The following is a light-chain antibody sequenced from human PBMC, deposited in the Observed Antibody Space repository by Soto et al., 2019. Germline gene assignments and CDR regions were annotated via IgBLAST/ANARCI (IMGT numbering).Light chain of an antibody. CDR2: GAS. Sequence: EIVLTQSPGTLSLSPGERATLSCRASQSVSSSDVAWYQQKPGQAPRILIYGASSRATGIPDRFSGSGSGTYFTLTISRLEPEYLAVYYWQQYGSSRTFGQGTKVEIK. CDR1: QSVSSSD. CDR3: QQYGSSRT. V-gene: IGKV3-20*01. J-gene: IGKJ1*01.